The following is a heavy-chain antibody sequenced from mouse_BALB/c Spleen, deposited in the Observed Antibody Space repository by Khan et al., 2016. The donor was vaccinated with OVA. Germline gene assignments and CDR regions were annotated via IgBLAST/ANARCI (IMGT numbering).Heavy chain of an antibody. CDR1: GYTFTTYW. CDR2: INPTSGYT. V-gene: IGHV1-7*01. CDR3: TRDRIDY. Sequence: QVRLQQSGAELAKPGASVKMSCKASGYTFTTYWMHWVKQRPGQGLEWIGYINPTSGYTDYNDKFKDRATLSADKSSSTAYMQLNSLTSEDSAVYCCTRDRIDYWGQGTTRTVSS. J-gene: IGHJ2*01.